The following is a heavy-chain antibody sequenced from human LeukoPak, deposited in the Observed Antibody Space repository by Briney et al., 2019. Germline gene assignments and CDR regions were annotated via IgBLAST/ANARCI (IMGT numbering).Heavy chain of an antibody. CDR2: ISSSSSYI. Sequence: GGSLRLSCAASGFTFSSYSMNWVRQAPGKGLEWVSSISSSSSYIYYADSVKGRFTISRDNSKNTLYLQMNSLRAEDTAVYYCAREGLWFGELLPDYWGQGTLVTVSS. CDR3: AREGLWFGELLPDY. V-gene: IGHV3-21*04. D-gene: IGHD3-10*01. J-gene: IGHJ4*02. CDR1: GFTFSSYS.